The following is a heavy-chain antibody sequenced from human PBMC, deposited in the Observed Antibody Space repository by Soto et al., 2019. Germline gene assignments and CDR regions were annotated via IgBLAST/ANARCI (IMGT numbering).Heavy chain of an antibody. CDR2: MNPNSGNT. D-gene: IGHD6-13*01. CDR3: ARSGGDSFDAFDI. CDR1: GYTFTSYD. J-gene: IGHJ3*02. Sequence: QVQLVQSGAEVKKPGASVKVSCKASGYTFTSYDINWVRQATGQGLEWMGWMNPNSGNTGYAQKFQGRVNMTMNSSKSTAYMELSSLRSEDTAVYYCARSGGDSFDAFDIWGQGTMVTVSS. V-gene: IGHV1-8*01.